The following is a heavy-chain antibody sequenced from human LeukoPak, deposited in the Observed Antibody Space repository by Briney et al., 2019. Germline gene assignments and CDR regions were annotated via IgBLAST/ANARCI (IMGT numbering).Heavy chain of an antibody. CDR2: IYYSGST. Sequence: SETLSLTRAVSGYSISSGYYWGWIRQPPGKGLEWIGSIYYSGSTYYIPSLKSRVTISVDTSKNQLSLKLSSVAAADTAVYFCARHGRKGGGNYYVWYFDLWGRGTLVTVSS. D-gene: IGHD1-26*01. V-gene: IGHV4-38-2*01. CDR3: ARHGRKGGGNYYVWYFDL. CDR1: GYSISSGYY. J-gene: IGHJ2*01.